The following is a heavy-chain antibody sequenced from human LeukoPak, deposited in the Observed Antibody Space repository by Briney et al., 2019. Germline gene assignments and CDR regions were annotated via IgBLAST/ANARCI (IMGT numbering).Heavy chain of an antibody. Sequence: GGSLRLSCAASGFTFSTYAMSWVRQAPGKGLEWVSVISGSGGNTYHADSVRGRFTISRDNSQNTLYLQMNSLRAEDTAVYYCAKDGYCSGASCYGMDVWGQGTTVTVS. D-gene: IGHD2-15*01. CDR2: ISGSGGNT. J-gene: IGHJ6*02. CDR3: AKDGYCSGASCYGMDV. CDR1: GFTFSTYA. V-gene: IGHV3-23*01.